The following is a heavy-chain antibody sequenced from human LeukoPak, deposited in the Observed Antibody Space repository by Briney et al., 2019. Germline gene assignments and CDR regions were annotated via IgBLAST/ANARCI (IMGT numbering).Heavy chain of an antibody. Sequence: GGSLRLSCAASGTVSSNYMIWVRQAPGKRLEWVSVIYSGGSTYHADSVKGRFTISRYNYKNKLYLRMNSLRAEDTAVYYCARAGGGTIDYWGQGTLVTVSS. J-gene: IGHJ4*02. CDR2: IYSGGST. V-gene: IGHV3-66*01. D-gene: IGHD1-26*01. CDR1: GTVSSNY. CDR3: ARAGGGTIDY.